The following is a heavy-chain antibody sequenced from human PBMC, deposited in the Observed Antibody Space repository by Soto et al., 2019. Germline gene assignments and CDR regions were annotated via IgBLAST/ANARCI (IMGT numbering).Heavy chain of an antibody. Sequence: QVQLVESGGGLVKPGGSLRLSCAASGFTFNDYYMTWIRQAPGKGLEWVSYISISGSNIYYADSVKGRFTISRDNAKKSLYLQMYMLRAEDTVVYFCARGWRYEIWSRYFEFWGQGALVTVSS. J-gene: IGHJ4*02. CDR3: ARGWRYEIWSRYFEF. D-gene: IGHD3-3*01. CDR2: ISISGSNI. CDR1: GFTFNDYY. V-gene: IGHV3-11*01.